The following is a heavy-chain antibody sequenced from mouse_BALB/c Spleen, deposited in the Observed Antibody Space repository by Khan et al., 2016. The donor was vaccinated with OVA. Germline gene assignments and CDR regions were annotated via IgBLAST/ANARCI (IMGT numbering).Heavy chain of an antibody. CDR1: GYTFTSYW. CDR2: IYPGNTDT. D-gene: IGHD4-1*01. CDR3: TRRNWDVAWFAY. J-gene: IGHJ3*01. Sequence: VQLQQSGTVLARPGASVKMSCKASGYTFTSYWMHWVKQRPGQGLEWIGDIYPGNTDTNYNQKFKGKAKLTEVTSTSTAYMEHSSLTNEDSAVYYCTRRNWDVAWFAYWGQGTLVTVSA. V-gene: IGHV1-5*01.